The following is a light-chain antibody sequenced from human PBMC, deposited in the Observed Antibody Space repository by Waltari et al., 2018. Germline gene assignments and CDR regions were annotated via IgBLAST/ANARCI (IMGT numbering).Light chain of an antibody. CDR1: NIGSKS. CDR3: QVWDSSSDPGVV. V-gene: IGLV3-21*03. CDR2: DDS. Sequence: SYVLTQPPSVSVAPGKTARITCGGNNIGSKSVHWYQQKPGQAPVLVVYDDSDRPSGIPGRFSGSNSGNTATLTISRVEAGDEADYYCQVWDSSSDPGVVFGGGTKLTVL. J-gene: IGLJ2*01.